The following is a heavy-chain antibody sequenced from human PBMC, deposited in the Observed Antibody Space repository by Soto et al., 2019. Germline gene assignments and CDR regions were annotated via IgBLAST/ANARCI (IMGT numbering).Heavy chain of an antibody. CDR3: TTDQSRKLQWLSPGYYGMDV. CDR1: GFTFSNAW. V-gene: IGHV3-15*07. Sequence: GGSLRLSCAASGFTFSNAWMNWVRQAPGKGLEWVGRIKSKTDGGTTDYAAPVKGRFTISRDDSKNTLYLQMNSLKTEDTAVYYCTTDQSRKLQWLSPGYYGMDVWGQGTTVTVSS. CDR2: IKSKTDGGTT. J-gene: IGHJ6*02. D-gene: IGHD3-22*01.